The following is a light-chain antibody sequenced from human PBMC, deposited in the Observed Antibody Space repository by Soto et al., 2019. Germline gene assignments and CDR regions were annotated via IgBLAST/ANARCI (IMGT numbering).Light chain of an antibody. V-gene: IGLV3-9*01. CDR1: NIASKN. Sequence: SYELTQPLSVSVALGQTARITCGGNNIASKNVHWYQQKPGQAPVLVIYRIDNRPSGIPERFSGSNSGKTATLTITRAQAGDEADYSCQVWDSSTPVVFGGGTKLTVL. CDR2: RID. J-gene: IGLJ2*01. CDR3: QVWDSSTPVV.